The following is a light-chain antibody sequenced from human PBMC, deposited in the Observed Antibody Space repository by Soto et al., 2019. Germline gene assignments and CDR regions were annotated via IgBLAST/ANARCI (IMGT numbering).Light chain of an antibody. Sequence: QSVLTQSPSVAGTPGQRVTISCSGSSSNIGSNPVNWYQQLPGTAPKLLIYTNNQRPSGVPDRFSGSKSGTSASLAISGLQSEDEADYYCAAWDASLNGWVFGGETKLTVL. CDR2: TNN. CDR3: AAWDASLNGWV. CDR1: SSNIGSNP. J-gene: IGLJ3*02. V-gene: IGLV1-44*01.